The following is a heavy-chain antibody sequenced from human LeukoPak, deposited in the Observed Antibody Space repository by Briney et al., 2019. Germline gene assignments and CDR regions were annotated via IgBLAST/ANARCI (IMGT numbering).Heavy chain of an antibody. CDR3: ARSDKYYYGSGSYYIFDY. D-gene: IGHD3-10*01. Sequence: SETLSLTCAVSGGTFSGYSWRWIRQSPGKGLEWIGVIFHSGSSNYYPPLKSRVTISVDTSKNQFSLKLTSVTAADTAVYSCARSDKYYYGSGSYYIFDYWGQGTLVTVSS. CDR1: GGTFSGYS. V-gene: IGHV4-34*12. J-gene: IGHJ4*02. CDR2: IFHSGSS.